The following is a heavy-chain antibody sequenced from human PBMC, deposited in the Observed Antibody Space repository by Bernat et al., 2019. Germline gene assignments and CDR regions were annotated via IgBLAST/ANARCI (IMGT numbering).Heavy chain of an antibody. CDR1: GFTFSSYW. Sequence: VQLVESGGGVVQPGRSLRLSCAASGFTFSSYWMHWVRQAPGKGLVWVSRINSDGRSTSYADSVKDRFTISRDNAKNTLYLQLNSLRAEDTAVYYCARDIAAAPDFDYWGQGALVTVSS. J-gene: IGHJ4*02. V-gene: IGHV3-74*01. CDR3: ARDIAAAPDFDY. CDR2: INSDGRST. D-gene: IGHD6-13*01.